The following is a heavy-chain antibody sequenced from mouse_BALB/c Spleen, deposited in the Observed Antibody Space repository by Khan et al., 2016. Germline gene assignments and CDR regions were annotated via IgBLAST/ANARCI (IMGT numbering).Heavy chain of an antibody. CDR1: GYSITSDYA. D-gene: IGHD4-1*01. J-gene: IGHJ1*01. CDR2: IIYSGST. CDR3: GRHPLAEWFVDD. Sequence: EVQLQESGPGLVKPSQSLSLTCTVTGYSITSDYAWNWIRQFPGNKLEWMCYIIYSGSTSYNPSLESRISITRDTSKNQFFLQLNSVTPEDTATXVCGRHPLAEWFVDDWGAGTTVTVAS. V-gene: IGHV3-2*02.